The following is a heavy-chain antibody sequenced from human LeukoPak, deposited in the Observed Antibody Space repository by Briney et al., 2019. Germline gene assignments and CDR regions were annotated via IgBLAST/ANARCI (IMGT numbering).Heavy chain of an antibody. J-gene: IGHJ5*02. D-gene: IGHD3-22*01. CDR1: GYTFTSYY. Sequence: ASVKVSCKASGYTFTSYYMHWVRQAPGRGLEWMGIINPSGGSTSYAQKFQGRVTMTRDTSTSTVYMELSSLRSEDTAVYYCARDLTWSLVRAYYYDSSGYYNWFDPWGQGTLVTVSS. CDR2: INPSGGST. V-gene: IGHV1-46*01. CDR3: ARDLTWSLVRAYYYDSSGYYNWFDP.